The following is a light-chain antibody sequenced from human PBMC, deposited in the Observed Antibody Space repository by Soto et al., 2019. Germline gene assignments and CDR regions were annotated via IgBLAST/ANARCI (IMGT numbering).Light chain of an antibody. CDR3: GTWDSRLSVYV. CDR1: GSNIARNF. V-gene: IGLV1-51*01. Sequence: QSALTQSPSVSAAPGQKVTISCSGSGSNIARNFVSWYRHLPGTAPMLLISDNNKRPSGIPDRFSVSKSGSSATLGITGLQTDDEAEYYCGTWDSRLSVYVFGSGTKVTVL. J-gene: IGLJ1*01. CDR2: DNN.